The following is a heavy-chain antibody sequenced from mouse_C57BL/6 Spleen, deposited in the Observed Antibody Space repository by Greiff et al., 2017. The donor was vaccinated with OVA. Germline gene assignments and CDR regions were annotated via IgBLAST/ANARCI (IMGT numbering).Heavy chain of an antibody. J-gene: IGHJ2*01. CDR2: IDPSDSYT. Sequence: QVQLQQPGAELVMPGASVKLSCKATGYTFTSYWMHWVKQRPGQGLEWIGEIDPSDSYTNYNQKFKGKSTLTVDKSSSTAYMQLSSLTSEDSAVYYCARMAATVVATELDYWGQGTTLTVSS. CDR3: ARMAATVVATELDY. CDR1: GYTFTSYW. V-gene: IGHV1-69*01. D-gene: IGHD1-1*01.